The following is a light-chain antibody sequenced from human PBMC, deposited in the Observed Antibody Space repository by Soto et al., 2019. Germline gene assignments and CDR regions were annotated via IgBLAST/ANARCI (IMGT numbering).Light chain of an antibody. V-gene: IGKV3-15*01. CDR2: GAS. Sequence: EIVMTQSPATLSVSPGERATLSCRASQSVSSNLAWYQQKPGQAPRLLIYGASTRATGIPARFSGSGSGTEFTLTISSLQSEDFAVYYCRQYNNWPWTFGHGTKVEIK. CDR1: QSVSSN. J-gene: IGKJ1*01. CDR3: RQYNNWPWT.